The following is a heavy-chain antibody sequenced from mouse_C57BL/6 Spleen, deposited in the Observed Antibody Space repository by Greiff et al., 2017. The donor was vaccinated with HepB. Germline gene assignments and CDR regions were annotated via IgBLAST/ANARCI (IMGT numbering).Heavy chain of an antibody. J-gene: IGHJ4*01. CDR2: IYPGGGYT. V-gene: IGHV1-63*01. CDR3: ARYDAGTRAMDY. Sequence: QVQLQQSGAELVRPGTSVKMSCKASGYTFTNYWIGWAKQRPGHGLEWIGDIYPGGGYTNYNEKFKGKATLTADKSSSTAYMQVSSLTSEDSAIDYCARYDAGTRAMDYWGQGTSVTVSS. CDR1: GYTFTNYW. D-gene: IGHD4-1*01.